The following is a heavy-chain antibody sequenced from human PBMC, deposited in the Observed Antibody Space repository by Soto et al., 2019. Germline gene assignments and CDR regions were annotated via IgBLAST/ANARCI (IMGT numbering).Heavy chain of an antibody. CDR3: AKAYSSTWYDFDY. CDR2: ITVGGGSA. Sequence: GGSLRLSCAASGFTFSSYAMSWVRQAPGKGLEWVSAITVGGGSAYYADSVKGRFTISRDNSENTLFLQMNSLRAEDTAVYYCAKAYSSTWYDFDYWGQGTLVTVSS. D-gene: IGHD6-13*01. J-gene: IGHJ4*02. V-gene: IGHV3-23*01. CDR1: GFTFSSYA.